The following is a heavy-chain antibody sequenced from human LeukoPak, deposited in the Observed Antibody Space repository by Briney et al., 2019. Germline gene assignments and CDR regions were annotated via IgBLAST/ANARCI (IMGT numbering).Heavy chain of an antibody. CDR2: IYHSGST. CDR3: ARHPMASYFNWFDP. J-gene: IGHJ5*02. D-gene: IGHD1-26*01. Sequence: PSETLSLTCAVSGGSISSSNWWSWVRQPPGKGLEWIGEIYHSGSTNYNPSLKSRVTISVDTSKKQFSLKLSSVTAADTAVYYCARHPMASYFNWFDPWGQGTLVTVSS. V-gene: IGHV4-4*02. CDR1: GGSISSSNW.